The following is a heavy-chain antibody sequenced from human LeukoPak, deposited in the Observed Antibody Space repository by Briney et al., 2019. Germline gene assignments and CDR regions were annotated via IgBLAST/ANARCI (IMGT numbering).Heavy chain of an antibody. D-gene: IGHD1-26*01. Sequence: GESLQISCKGSGYSFTSYWIGWVRQMPGKGLEWMGIIYPGDSDTRYSPSFQGQVTISADKSISTAYLQWSSLNASDTAMYYCASYIVGATTAYYFDYWGQGTLVTVSS. V-gene: IGHV5-51*01. CDR1: GYSFTSYW. CDR3: ASYIVGATTAYYFDY. J-gene: IGHJ4*02. CDR2: IYPGDSDT.